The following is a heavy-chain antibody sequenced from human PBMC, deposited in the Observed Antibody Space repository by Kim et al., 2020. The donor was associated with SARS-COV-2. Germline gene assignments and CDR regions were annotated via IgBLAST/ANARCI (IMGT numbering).Heavy chain of an antibody. CDR2: IGIGGERT. CDR1: GFDFSSYA. V-gene: IGHV3-23*01. Sequence: GGSLRLSCAASGFDFSSYAMNWVSQAPGKGLEWVSGIGIGGERTYYADSVKGRFTISRDYQRKTLFLQMNSLRADDTAVYYCAKSVTIVSSPLGSWGQGTLLTVSS. D-gene: IGHD4-17*01. J-gene: IGHJ5*02. CDR3: AKSVTIVSSPLGS.